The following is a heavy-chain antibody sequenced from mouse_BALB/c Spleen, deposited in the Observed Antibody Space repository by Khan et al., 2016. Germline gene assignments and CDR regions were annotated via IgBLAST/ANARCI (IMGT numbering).Heavy chain of an antibody. CDR1: GYTFTNYG. CDR3: ARDFGSSYVWFAY. Sequence: QIQLVQSGPELKKPGETVKISCKASGYTFTNYGMNWVKQAPGKGLKWMGWINTYTGEPTYDDDFKGRFAFSLETSASTAYLQINNLKKEYTATYFCARDFGSSYVWFAYWGQGTLVTVSA. V-gene: IGHV9-3-1*01. CDR2: INTYTGEP. J-gene: IGHJ3*01. D-gene: IGHD1-1*01.